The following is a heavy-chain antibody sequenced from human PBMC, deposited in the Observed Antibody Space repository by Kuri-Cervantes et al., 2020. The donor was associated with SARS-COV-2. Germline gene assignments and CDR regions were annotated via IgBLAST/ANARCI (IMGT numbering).Heavy chain of an antibody. CDR3: AKDLRLGAFDI. D-gene: IGHD3-16*01. CDR1: GFTFSNAW. CDR2: ISSSSSYI. J-gene: IGHJ3*02. Sequence: GESLKISCAASGFTFSNAWMSWVRQAPGKGLEWVSSISSSSSYIYYADSVKGRFTISRDNAKNSLYLQMNSLRAEDTALYYRAKDLRLGAFDIWGQGTMVTVSS. V-gene: IGHV3-21*04.